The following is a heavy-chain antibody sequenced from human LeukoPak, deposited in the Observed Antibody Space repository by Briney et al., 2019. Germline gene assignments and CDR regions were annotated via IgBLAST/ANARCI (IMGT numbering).Heavy chain of an antibody. V-gene: IGHV4-4*07. D-gene: IGHD6-13*01. CDR3: ARGGAAAGAFDY. Sequence: SETLSLTCTVSGGSISIYYWNWIRQPAGKGLEWIGRIYSSGSTNYNPSLKSRVTLSVDTSKNQFSLKLSSVTAADTAVYYCARGGAAAGAFDYWGQGTLVPASS. J-gene: IGHJ4*02. CDR1: GGSISIYY. CDR2: IYSSGST.